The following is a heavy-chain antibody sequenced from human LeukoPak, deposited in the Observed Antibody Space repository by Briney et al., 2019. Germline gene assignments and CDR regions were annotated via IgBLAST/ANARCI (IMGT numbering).Heavy chain of an antibody. V-gene: IGHV4-34*01. J-gene: IGHJ6*02. CDR1: GGSFSGYY. CDR2: INHSGST. D-gene: IGHD2-21*01. CDR3: ARDSVDYYYYGMDV. Sequence: SETLSLTCAVYGGSFSGYYWSGIRQPPGKGLEWIGEINHSGSTNYNPSLKSRVTISVDTSKNQFSLKLSSVTAADTAVYYCARDSVDYYYYGMDVWGQGTTVTVSS.